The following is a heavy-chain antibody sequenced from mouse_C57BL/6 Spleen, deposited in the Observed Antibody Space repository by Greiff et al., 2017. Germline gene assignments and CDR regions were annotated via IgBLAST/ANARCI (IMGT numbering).Heavy chain of an antibody. CDR2: INPNNGGT. V-gene: IGHV1-26*01. CDR3: ALIYYGNYGFAY. J-gene: IGHJ3*01. D-gene: IGHD2-1*01. CDR1: GYTFTDYY. Sequence: EVQLQQSGPELVKPGASVKISCKASGYTFTDYYMNWVKQSHGKSLEWIGDINPNNGGTSYNQKFKGKATLTVDKSSSTAYMELRSLTSEDSAVYYCALIYYGNYGFAYWGQGTLVTVSA.